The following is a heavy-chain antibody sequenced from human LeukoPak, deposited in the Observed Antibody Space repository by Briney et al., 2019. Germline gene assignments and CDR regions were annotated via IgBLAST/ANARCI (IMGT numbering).Heavy chain of an antibody. Sequence: GGSLRLSCAASGFTFSSYGMNWVRQAPGKGLEWVSYISSSGSTIYYADSVKGRFTISRDNSKNTLYLQMNSPRAEDTAVYYCAKDRGTFDWLSSDYYYYGMDVWGQGTTVTVSS. D-gene: IGHD3-9*01. CDR2: ISSSGSTI. CDR3: AKDRGTFDWLSSDYYYYGMDV. CDR1: GFTFSSYG. V-gene: IGHV3-48*01. J-gene: IGHJ6*02.